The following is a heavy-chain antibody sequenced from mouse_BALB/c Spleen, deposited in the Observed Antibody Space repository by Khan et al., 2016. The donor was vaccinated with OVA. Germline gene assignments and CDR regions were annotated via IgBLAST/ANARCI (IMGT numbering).Heavy chain of an antibody. Sequence: QVQLKQSGAELVNPGAPVNLSCKASGYTFTSSWMHWVKQRPGQGLEWIGRINPATGVTNYNEKFKDKATLTVDKSSSTAYMKLSSPTSEDSAVYYCARLLMNFDDGGQGTTLTVSS. CDR1: GYTFTSSW. V-gene: IGHV1S81*02. CDR3: ARLLMNFDD. J-gene: IGHJ2*01. CDR2: INPATGVT. D-gene: IGHD2-1*01.